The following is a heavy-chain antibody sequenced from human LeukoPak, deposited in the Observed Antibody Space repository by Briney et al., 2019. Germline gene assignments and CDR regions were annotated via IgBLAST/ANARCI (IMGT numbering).Heavy chain of an antibody. CDR2: MNPNSGNT. D-gene: IGHD2-2*01. CDR1: GYTFTSYD. Sequence: ASVKVSCKASGYTFTSYDINWVRQATGQGLEWMGWMNPNSGNTGYAQKFQGRVTMTRNTSISTAYMELRSLRSDDTAVYYCARVRRDIVVVGYYFDYWGQGTLVTVSS. J-gene: IGHJ4*02. V-gene: IGHV1-8*01. CDR3: ARVRRDIVVVGYYFDY.